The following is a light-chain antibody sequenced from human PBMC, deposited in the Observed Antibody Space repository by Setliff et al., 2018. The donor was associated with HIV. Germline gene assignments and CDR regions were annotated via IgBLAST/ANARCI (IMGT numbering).Light chain of an antibody. CDR1: SSDVGAYNY. CDR3: SSYTSSGTLLV. CDR2: DVS. Sequence: SALAQPASVSGSPGQSITISCTGTSSDVGAYNYVSWYQQHPGKAPKLMIYDVSNRPSGVSRRFSGSKSGNTASLTISGLQTEDEADYFCSSYTSSGTLLVFGTGTKVTVL. J-gene: IGLJ1*01. V-gene: IGLV2-14*03.